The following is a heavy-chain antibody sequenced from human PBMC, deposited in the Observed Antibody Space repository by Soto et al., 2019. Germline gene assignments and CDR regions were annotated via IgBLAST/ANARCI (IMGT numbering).Heavy chain of an antibody. CDR1: GFTFSEHY. CDR2: VSSSDSTV. Sequence: LRLSCAGSGFTFSEHYMSWTRQAPGKGLEWISYVSSSDSTVYYADSVKGRFTISRDNAKNSLYLQMNSLRVEDTAVYYCARDLGYYDSSGYFDYWGQGTLVTVSS. V-gene: IGHV3-11*01. CDR3: ARDLGYYDSSGYFDY. D-gene: IGHD3-22*01. J-gene: IGHJ4*02.